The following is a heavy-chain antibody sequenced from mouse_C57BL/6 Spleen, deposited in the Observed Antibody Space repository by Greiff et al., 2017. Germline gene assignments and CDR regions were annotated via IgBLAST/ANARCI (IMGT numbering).Heavy chain of an antibody. Sequence: EVHLVESGTVLARPGASVKMSCKTSGYTFTSYWMHWVKQRPGQGLEWIGAIYPGNSDTSYNQKFKGKAKLTAVTSASTAYMELSSLTNEDSAVYYCTRHDGYYHYAMDYWGQGTSVTVSS. J-gene: IGHJ4*01. CDR1: GYTFTSYW. CDR3: TRHDGYYHYAMDY. V-gene: IGHV1-5*01. D-gene: IGHD2-3*01. CDR2: IYPGNSDT.